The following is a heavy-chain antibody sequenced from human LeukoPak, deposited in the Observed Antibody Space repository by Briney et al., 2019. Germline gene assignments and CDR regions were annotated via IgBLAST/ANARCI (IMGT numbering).Heavy chain of an antibody. CDR3: AREGAVAGKYDY. V-gene: IGHV4-59*01. Sequence: SETLSLTCTVSGGSISNYYWSWIRQPPGKGLEWIGYIYYSGSTNYNPSLKSRVTISVDTSKNQFSLKLSSVTAADTAVYYCAREGAVAGKYDYWGQGTLVTVSS. J-gene: IGHJ4*02. CDR1: GGSISNYY. CDR2: IYYSGST. D-gene: IGHD6-19*01.